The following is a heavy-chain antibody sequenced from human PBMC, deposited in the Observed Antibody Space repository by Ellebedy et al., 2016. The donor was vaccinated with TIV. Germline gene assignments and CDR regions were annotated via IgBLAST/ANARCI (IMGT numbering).Heavy chain of an antibody. D-gene: IGHD3-22*01. V-gene: IGHV4-59*01. CDR2: IYYSGDT. Sequence: MPSETLSLTCSVSGDSIRSNYWPWIRKPPGKGLEWVGYIYYSGDTNYNPSLESRATISLDTSKNQLSLKLSSVTTADTAVYYCARGKFYDSRGQLLGFDYWGQGTPVTVSS. J-gene: IGHJ4*02. CDR1: GDSIRSNY. CDR3: ARGKFYDSRGQLLGFDY.